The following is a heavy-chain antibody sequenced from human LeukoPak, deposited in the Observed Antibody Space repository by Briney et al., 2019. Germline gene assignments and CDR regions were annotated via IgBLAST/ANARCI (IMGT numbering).Heavy chain of an antibody. CDR3: ARGLTEIITKPDIVVVVAADPFDY. D-gene: IGHD2-15*01. CDR2: MNPNSGNT. CDR1: GYTFTSYD. J-gene: IGHJ4*02. Sequence: ASVKLSCKASGYTFTSYDINWVRQATGQGLEWMGWMNPNSGNTGYAQKFQGRVTMTSNTSISTAYMELSSLRSEDTAVYYCARGLTEIITKPDIVVVVAADPFDYWGQGTLVTVSS. V-gene: IGHV1-8*01.